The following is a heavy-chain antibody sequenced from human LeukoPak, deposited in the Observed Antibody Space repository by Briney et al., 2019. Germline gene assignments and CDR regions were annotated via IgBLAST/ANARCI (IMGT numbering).Heavy chain of an antibody. CDR1: GFTFSSYG. CDR3: AKGRDYGVIWINWFDP. CDR2: ISYDGSNK. V-gene: IGHV3-30*18. J-gene: IGHJ5*02. Sequence: PGGSLRLSCAASGFTFSSYGMHWVRQAPGKGLEWVAVISYDGSNKYYADSVKGRFTISRDNSKNTLYLQMNSLRAEDTAVYYCAKGRDYGVIWINWFDPWGQGTLVTVSS. D-gene: IGHD4-17*01.